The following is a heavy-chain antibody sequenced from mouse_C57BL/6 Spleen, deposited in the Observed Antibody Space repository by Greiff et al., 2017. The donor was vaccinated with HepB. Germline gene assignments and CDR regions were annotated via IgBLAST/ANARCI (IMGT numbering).Heavy chain of an antibody. CDR2: INYDGSST. Sequence: EVKLVESEGGLVQPGSSMKLSCTASGFTFSDYYMAWVRQVPEKGLEWVANINYDGSSTYYLDSLKSRFIISRDNAKNILYLQMSSLKSEDTATYYCAIYYDYVAWFAYWGQGTLVTVSA. CDR1: GFTFSDYY. CDR3: AIYYDYVAWFAY. V-gene: IGHV5-16*01. D-gene: IGHD2-4*01. J-gene: IGHJ3*01.